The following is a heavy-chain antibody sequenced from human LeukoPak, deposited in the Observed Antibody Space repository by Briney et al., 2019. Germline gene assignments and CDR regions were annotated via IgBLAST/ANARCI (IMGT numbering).Heavy chain of an antibody. Sequence: SGGSLRLSCAASGXTFSSYSVNWVRQAPGKGLEWVSSISSSSSYIYYADSVKGRFTISRDNAKNSLYLQMNSLRAEDTAVYYCAKERDGYNEYWGQGTLVTVSS. CDR3: AKERDGYNEY. CDR1: GXTFSSYS. CDR2: ISSSSSYI. J-gene: IGHJ4*02. V-gene: IGHV3-21*04. D-gene: IGHD5-24*01.